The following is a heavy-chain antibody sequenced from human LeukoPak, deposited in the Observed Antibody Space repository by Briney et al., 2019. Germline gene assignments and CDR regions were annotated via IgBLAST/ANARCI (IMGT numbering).Heavy chain of an antibody. CDR3: ARALGRIAAAGTRYFDY. CDR2: INPSGGST. V-gene: IGHV1-46*01. J-gene: IGHJ4*02. Sequence: ASVKVSCKASGYTFTGYYMHWVRQAPGQGLEWMGIINPSGGSTSYAQKFQGRVTMTRDTSTSTVYMELSSLRSEDTAVYYCARALGRIAAAGTRYFDYWGQGTLVTVSS. D-gene: IGHD6-13*01. CDR1: GYTFTGYY.